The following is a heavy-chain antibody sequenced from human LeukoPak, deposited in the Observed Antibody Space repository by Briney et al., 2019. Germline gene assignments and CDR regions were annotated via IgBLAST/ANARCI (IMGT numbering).Heavy chain of an antibody. V-gene: IGHV3-11*01. CDR2: ISHNGETK. J-gene: IGHJ4*02. Sequence: PGGSLRLSCAASGFTFSDHYMIWLRQAPWKGLEAISYISHNGETKYYADSVKGRLSISRDNAKSSLYLQMNSLRVEDTAVYYCARDRHGYFDYWGQGTLVTVSS. CDR1: GFTFSDHY. CDR3: ARDRHGYFDY. D-gene: IGHD6-13*01.